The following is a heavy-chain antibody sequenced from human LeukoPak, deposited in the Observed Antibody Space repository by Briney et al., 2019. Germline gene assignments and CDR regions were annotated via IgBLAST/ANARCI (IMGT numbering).Heavy chain of an antibody. J-gene: IGHJ4*02. CDR1: GFSFSSYW. CDR2: INSDGSST. CDR3: TRGYVGIDY. Sequence: GGSLRLSCAASGFSFSSYWMHWVRQAPGKGLAWVSRINSDGSSTIYADSVKGRFTISRDNAKNTLYLQMNSLRAEDTALYYCTRGYVGIDYWGQGTLVTVSS. D-gene: IGHD5-12*01. V-gene: IGHV3-74*01.